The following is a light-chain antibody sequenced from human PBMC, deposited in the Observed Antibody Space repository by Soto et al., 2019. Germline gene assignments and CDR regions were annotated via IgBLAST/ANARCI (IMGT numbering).Light chain of an antibody. V-gene: IGLV2-14*01. CDR3: SSYTSSSTLLV. J-gene: IGLJ1*01. Sequence: QSALTQPASVSGSPGQSITISCTGTTSDVGAYNYVSWFQQHPGKAPKLMIFDVSNRPSGASNRFSGSKSGNTASLTISGLQAEDEADYYCSSYTSSSTLLVFGTGTKLTVL. CDR2: DVS. CDR1: TSDVGAYNY.